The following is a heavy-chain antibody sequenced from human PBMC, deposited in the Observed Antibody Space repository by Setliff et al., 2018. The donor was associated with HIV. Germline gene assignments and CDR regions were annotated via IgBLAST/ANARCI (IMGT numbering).Heavy chain of an antibody. V-gene: IGHV4-59*10. CDR2: IYTSGST. D-gene: IGHD3-10*01. Sequence: SETLSLTCAVYGGSFSGYYWSWIRQPPGKGLEWIGRIYTSGSTKYNPSLESRVTISVDTSKNQFSLNLRSVTAADTAVYYCVREGVRRGLGSGSFRYRAYYFDQWGQGTLVTVSS. CDR3: VREGVRRGLGSGSFRYRAYYFDQ. J-gene: IGHJ4*02. CDR1: GGSFSGYY.